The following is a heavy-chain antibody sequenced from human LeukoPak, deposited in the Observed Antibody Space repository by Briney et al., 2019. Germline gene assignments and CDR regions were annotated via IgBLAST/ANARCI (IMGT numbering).Heavy chain of an antibody. V-gene: IGHV3-73*01. CDR2: IRSKADSYAT. CDR1: GFTFSGSA. Sequence: GGSLKLSCAASGFTFSGSAMHWVRQASGKGLEWVGRIRSKADSYATAYAASVKGRFTISRDDLKKTAYLQMNSLKTEDTAVYYCARDDGPNDYWGQGTLVTVSS. CDR3: ARDDGPNDY. J-gene: IGHJ4*02. D-gene: IGHD5-24*01.